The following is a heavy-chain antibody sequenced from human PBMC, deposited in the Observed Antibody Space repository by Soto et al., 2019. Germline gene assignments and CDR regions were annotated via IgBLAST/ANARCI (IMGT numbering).Heavy chain of an antibody. Sequence: QVQLQESGPGLVKPSETLSLTCTVSGGSISSYYWSWIRQPPGKGLEWIGYIYYSGSTNYNPSLKSRVTISVDTSKNQFSLKLSSVTAADTAVYYCARHPSGDYDDYYYYYMDVWGKGTTVTVSS. D-gene: IGHD4-17*01. V-gene: IGHV4-59*08. CDR2: IYYSGST. CDR3: ARHPSGDYDDYYYYYMDV. CDR1: GGSISSYY. J-gene: IGHJ6*03.